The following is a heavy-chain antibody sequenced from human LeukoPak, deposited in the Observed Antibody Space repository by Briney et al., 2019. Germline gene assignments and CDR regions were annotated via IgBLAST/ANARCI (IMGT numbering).Heavy chain of an antibody. V-gene: IGHV1-69*01. CDR3: ARVGGYCSSTSCSNFDY. J-gene: IGHJ4*02. CDR1: GGTFSSYA. Sequence: ASVKVSCKASGGTFSSYAISWVRQAPGQGLEWMGGIIPIFGTANYAQKFQGRVTITADESTSTAYMELSSLRSKDTAVYYCARVGGYCSSTSCSNFDYWGQGTLVTVSS. CDR2: IIPIFGTA. D-gene: IGHD2-2*01.